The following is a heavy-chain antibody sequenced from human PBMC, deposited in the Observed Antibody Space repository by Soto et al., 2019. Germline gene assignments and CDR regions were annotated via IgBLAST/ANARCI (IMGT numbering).Heavy chain of an antibody. CDR2: IIPIFGTA. Sequence: SVKVSCKASGGTFSSYAISWVRQAPGQGLEWMGGIIPIFGTANYAQKFQGRVTITADESTSTAYMELSSLRSEDTAVYYCARGEIPEIVVVPAATDDGMDVWGQGTTVTVSS. J-gene: IGHJ6*02. CDR3: ARGEIPEIVVVPAATDDGMDV. V-gene: IGHV1-69*13. CDR1: GGTFSSYA. D-gene: IGHD2-2*01.